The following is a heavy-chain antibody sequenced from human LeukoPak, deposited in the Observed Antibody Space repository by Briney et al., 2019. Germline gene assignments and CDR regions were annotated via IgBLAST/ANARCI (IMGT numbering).Heavy chain of an antibody. Sequence: SGTLSLTCTVSGVSISSGGYYWSWIRQHPGKGLEWIGYIYYSESTYYNPSLKSRVTISVDTSKNQFSLKLSSVTAADTAVYYCARPLIVSTDAFDIWGQGTMVTVSS. D-gene: IGHD5/OR15-5a*01. J-gene: IGHJ3*02. V-gene: IGHV4-31*03. CDR2: IYYSEST. CDR3: ARPLIVSTDAFDI. CDR1: GVSISSGGYY.